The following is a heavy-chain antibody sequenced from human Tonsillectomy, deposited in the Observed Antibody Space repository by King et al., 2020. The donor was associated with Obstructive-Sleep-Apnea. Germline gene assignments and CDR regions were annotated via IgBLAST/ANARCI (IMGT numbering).Heavy chain of an antibody. CDR2: ISASGGNT. Sequence: EVQLVESGGGLVQPGGSLRLSCAASGFTFSSYAMSWVRQAPGKGLEWVSAISASGGNTYYADSVKGRFTISRDNSKNTLYLKMNSLRAEDTAVYYCAKATMFIMVRGVPDYWGQGTLLTVSS. D-gene: IGHD3-10*01. CDR3: AKATMFIMVRGVPDY. CDR1: GFTFSSYA. J-gene: IGHJ4*02. V-gene: IGHV3-23*04.